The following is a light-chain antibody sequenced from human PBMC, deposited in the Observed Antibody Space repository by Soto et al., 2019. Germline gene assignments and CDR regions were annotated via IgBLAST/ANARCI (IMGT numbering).Light chain of an antibody. V-gene: IGKV1-5*03. CDR2: KAS. CDR1: QTISSW. Sequence: DIQMTQSPSTLSGSVGDRVTITCRASQTISSWLAWYQQKPGKAPKLLIYKASTLKSGVPSRFSGSGSGTEFTLTISSSQPDDFATYYCQQSYSTPPTFGGGTKVDIK. J-gene: IGKJ4*01. CDR3: QQSYSTPPT.